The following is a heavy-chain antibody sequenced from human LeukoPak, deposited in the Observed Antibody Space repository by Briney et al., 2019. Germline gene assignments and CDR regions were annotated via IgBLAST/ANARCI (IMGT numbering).Heavy chain of an antibody. J-gene: IGHJ5*02. CDR1: GYTFTGYY. V-gene: IGHV1-2*02. CDR3: ARVPKLSGWYEEDWFDP. D-gene: IGHD6-19*01. CDR2: INPNSGGT. Sequence: ASVKVSCKASGYTFTGYYMHWVRLAPGQGLEWMGWINPNSGGTNYAQKFQGRVTMTRDTSISTAYMELSRLRSDDTAVYYCARVPKLSGWYEEDWFDPWGQGTLVTVSS.